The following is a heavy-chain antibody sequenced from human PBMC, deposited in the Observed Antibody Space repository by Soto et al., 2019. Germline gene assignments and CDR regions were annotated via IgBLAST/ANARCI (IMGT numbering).Heavy chain of an antibody. CDR1: GGTFSSYA. Sequence: VKVSCKASGGTFSSYAISWVRQAPGQGLEWMGGIIPIFGTANYAQKFQGRVTITADESTSTAYMELSSLRSEDTAVYYCARDASYFYDSSGYYLYYCGQGTQVTVSS. J-gene: IGHJ4*02. CDR2: IIPIFGTA. CDR3: ARDASYFYDSSGYYLYY. V-gene: IGHV1-69*01. D-gene: IGHD3-22*01.